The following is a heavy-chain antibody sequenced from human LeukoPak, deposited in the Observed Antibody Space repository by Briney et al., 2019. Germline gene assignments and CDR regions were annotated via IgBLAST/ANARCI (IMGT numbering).Heavy chain of an antibody. V-gene: IGHV4-39*01. D-gene: IGHD1-26*01. CDR1: GGSISSSSYY. J-gene: IGHJ4*02. CDR2: IYYSGST. Sequence: PSETLSLTCTVSGGSISSSSYYWGWLRQPPGKGLEWIGNIYYSGSTYYNPSLRSRVTISVDTSKNQFSLKLNSVTAADTAVYYCARQGGSYYTPFDSWGQGTLVTVSS. CDR3: ARQGGSYYTPFDS.